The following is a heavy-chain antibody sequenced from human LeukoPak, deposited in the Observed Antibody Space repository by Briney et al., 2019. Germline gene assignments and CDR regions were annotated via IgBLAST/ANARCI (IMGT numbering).Heavy chain of an antibody. CDR2: ISGSGGST. CDR3: AKVSTDIVVVSAAIFDS. D-gene: IGHD2-2*01. Sequence: PGGSLRLSCAASGFTFSSYSMNWVRQAPGKGLEWVSAISGSGGSTYYEDSVKGRFTISRDNSKNTLYLQMDSLRAEDTAVYYCAKVSTDIVVVSAAIFDSWGQGTQVTVSS. CDR1: GFTFSSYS. V-gene: IGHV3-23*01. J-gene: IGHJ4*02.